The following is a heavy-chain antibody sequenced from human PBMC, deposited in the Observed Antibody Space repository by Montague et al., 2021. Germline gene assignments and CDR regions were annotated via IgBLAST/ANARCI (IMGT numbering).Heavy chain of an antibody. CDR3: ARDRAASGS. J-gene: IGHJ5*01. D-gene: IGHD6-13*01. Sequence: SLRLSCAASGITFDYDWMSWVRQAPGKGLEWVANINENGSEKNYMDSVRGRFSISRDNTKNSLYLQMNSLRVEATAVYYCARDRAASGSWGHGTLVIVSS. CDR2: INENGSEK. CDR1: GITFDYDW. V-gene: IGHV3-7*01.